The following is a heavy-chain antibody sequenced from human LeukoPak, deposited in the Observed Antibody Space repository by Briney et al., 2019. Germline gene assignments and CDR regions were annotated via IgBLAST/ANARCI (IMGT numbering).Heavy chain of an antibody. D-gene: IGHD2-15*01. V-gene: IGHV3-7*01. Sequence: GGSLRLSCAASGFTFSSYSMSWVRQAPGKGLEWVANIKQDGSEKYYVDSVKGRFTISRDNAKNSLYLQMNSLRAEDTAVYYCARDVVYCSGGSCYFDYWGQGTLVTVSS. CDR2: IKQDGSEK. CDR3: ARDVVYCSGGSCYFDY. J-gene: IGHJ4*02. CDR1: GFTFSSYS.